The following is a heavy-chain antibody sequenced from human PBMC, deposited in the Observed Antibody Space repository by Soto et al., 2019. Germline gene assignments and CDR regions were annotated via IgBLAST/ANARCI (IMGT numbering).Heavy chain of an antibody. Sequence: QVQLQESGPGLVKPSGTLSLTCAVSGGSISSSNWWSWVRQPPGKGLEWIGEVYHSGSTNYNPSPKSRVTMSVDKSKTQFSLKLSSVTAADTAVYYCARNSTWYKAGYFDYWGQGALVTVSS. CDR3: ARNSTWYKAGYFDY. J-gene: IGHJ4*02. V-gene: IGHV4-4*02. D-gene: IGHD6-13*01. CDR1: GGSISSSNW. CDR2: VYHSGST.